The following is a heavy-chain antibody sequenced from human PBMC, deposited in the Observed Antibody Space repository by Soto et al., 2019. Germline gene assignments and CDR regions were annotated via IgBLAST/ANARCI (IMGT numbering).Heavy chain of an antibody. CDR3: AQRRTCRQKKSSRADAFDI. V-gene: IGHV2-5*02. CDR1: GFSLSTSGVG. D-gene: IGHD2-15*01. Sequence: SGPTLVNPTQTLTLTCTFSGFSLSTSGVGVGWIRQPPGKALEWLALIYWDDDKRYSPSLKSRLTITKDTSKNQVVLTMTNMEPVETDTHYCAQRRTCRQKKSSRADAFDICGQGPMVTVS. CDR2: IYWDDDK. J-gene: IGHJ3*02.